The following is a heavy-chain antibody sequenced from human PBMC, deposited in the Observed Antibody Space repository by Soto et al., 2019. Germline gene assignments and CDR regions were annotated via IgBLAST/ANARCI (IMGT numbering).Heavy chain of an antibody. V-gene: IGHV4-30-2*01. Sequence: QLQLQESGSGLVKPSQTLFLTCAVSGGSISSGGYSWSWIRQPPGKGLEWIGYIYHSGSTYYNPSLKSRVTISVDRSKNQFSLKLSSVTAADTAVYYCARARGVAATRAFDYWGQGTLVTVSS. CDR2: IYHSGST. CDR1: GGSISSGGYS. J-gene: IGHJ4*02. D-gene: IGHD2-15*01. CDR3: ARARGVAATRAFDY.